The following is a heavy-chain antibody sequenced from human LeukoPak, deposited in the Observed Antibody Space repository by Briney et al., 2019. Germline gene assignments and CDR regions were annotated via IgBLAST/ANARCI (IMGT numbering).Heavy chain of an antibody. D-gene: IGHD6-13*01. Sequence: GASVKVSCKASGYTFTGYYIHWVRQAPGQGLEWMGRINPNSGGTNYAQKFQSRVTMTRDMSISTAYMELSRLTSDDTAVYYCARDIGQQREFGMDVWGQGTTVTVSS. V-gene: IGHV1-2*06. J-gene: IGHJ6*02. CDR2: INPNSGGT. CDR1: GYTFTGYY. CDR3: ARDIGQQREFGMDV.